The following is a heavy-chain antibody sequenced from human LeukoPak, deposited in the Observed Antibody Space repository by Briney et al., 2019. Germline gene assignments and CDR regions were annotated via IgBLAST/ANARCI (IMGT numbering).Heavy chain of an antibody. CDR3: NLLDY. CDR2: VYYSGST. Sequence: KPSETLSLTCTVSGDSISSYYWGCIRQPPGKGLEWIGSVYYSGSTYYNPSLKSRVTISVDTSKNQFSLKLSSVTAADTAVYYCNLLDYWGQGTLVTVSS. CDR1: GDSISSYY. V-gene: IGHV4-39*07. J-gene: IGHJ4*02.